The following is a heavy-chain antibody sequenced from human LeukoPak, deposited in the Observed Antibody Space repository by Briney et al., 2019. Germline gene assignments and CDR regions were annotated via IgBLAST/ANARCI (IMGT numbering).Heavy chain of an antibody. Sequence: ASVKVSCKASGGTFSSYAISWVRQAPGQGLEWMGRIIPIFGTANYAQKFQGRVTITTDESTSTAYMELSNLRSEDTAVYYCASSSGPPRALYYWGQGTLVTVSS. J-gene: IGHJ4*02. CDR2: IIPIFGTA. V-gene: IGHV1-69*05. D-gene: IGHD6-19*01. CDR3: ASSSGPPRALYY. CDR1: GGTFSSYA.